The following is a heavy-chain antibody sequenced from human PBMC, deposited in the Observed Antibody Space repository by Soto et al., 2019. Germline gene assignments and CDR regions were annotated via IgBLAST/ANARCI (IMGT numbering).Heavy chain of an antibody. V-gene: IGHV1-46*02. CDR1: VYTFNSYY. CDR3: ARGPSTTVTTELGY. D-gene: IGHD4-17*01. CDR2: INPSGGST. Sequence: SVKLCCKECVYTFNSYYLRWVRQEHGQGLEWMGIINPSGGSTSYAQKFQGRVTMTRDTSTSTVYMELSSLRSEDTAVYYCARGPSTTVTTELGYWGQGTLVTVSS. J-gene: IGHJ4*02.